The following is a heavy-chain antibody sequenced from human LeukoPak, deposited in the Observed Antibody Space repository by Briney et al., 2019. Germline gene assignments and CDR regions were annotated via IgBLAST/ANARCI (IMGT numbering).Heavy chain of an antibody. J-gene: IGHJ4*02. CDR1: GFTFSSNY. CDR2: IYSGGST. CDR3: ATAVAGTGIIDY. Sequence: GGSLRLSCAASGFTFSSNYMSWVRQAPGKGLEWVSVIYSGGSTYYADSVKGRFTISRDNSKNTLYLQMNSLRAEDTAVYYCATAVAGTGIIDYWGQGTLVTVSS. D-gene: IGHD6-19*01. V-gene: IGHV3-53*01.